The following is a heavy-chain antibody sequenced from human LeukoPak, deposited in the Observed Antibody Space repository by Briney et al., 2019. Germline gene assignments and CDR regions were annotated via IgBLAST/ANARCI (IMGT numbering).Heavy chain of an antibody. Sequence: SETLSLTCAVYGGSFSGYYWSWIRQPPGKGLEWIGEINHSGSTNYNPSLKSRVTISVDTSKNQFSLKLSSVTAADTAVYYCARGYISPWKLGVLYYFDYWGQGTLVTASS. V-gene: IGHV4-34*01. CDR1: GGSFSGYY. J-gene: IGHJ4*02. D-gene: IGHD1-1*01. CDR3: ARGYISPWKLGVLYYFDY. CDR2: INHSGST.